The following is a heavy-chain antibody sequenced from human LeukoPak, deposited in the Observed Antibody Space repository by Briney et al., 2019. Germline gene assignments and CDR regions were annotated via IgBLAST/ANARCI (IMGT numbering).Heavy chain of an antibody. V-gene: IGHV1-18*04. Sequence: ASVKVSCKASGYTFTSYGISWVRQAPGQGLEWMGWISAYNGNTNYAQKLQGRVTMTTDTSTSTAYMELRSLRSDDTAVYYCAGDSSSYDYVWGSYRSQSWFDPWGQGTLVTVSS. CDR2: ISAYNGNT. J-gene: IGHJ5*02. CDR1: GYTFTSYG. D-gene: IGHD3-16*02. CDR3: AGDSSSYDYVWGSYRSQSWFDP.